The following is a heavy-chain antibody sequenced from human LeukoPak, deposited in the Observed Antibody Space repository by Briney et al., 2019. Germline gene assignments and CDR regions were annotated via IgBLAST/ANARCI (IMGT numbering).Heavy chain of an antibody. V-gene: IGHV3-30-3*01. Sequence: PGRSLRLSCAASGFNFNTYPMHWVRQAPGKGLEWVAVISYDETDTQYADYVKGRFTISRDNSKNMMYLHMNSLRPDDTAVYYCARNEFSGFEFWGQGTLVAVSS. CDR3: ARNEFSGFEF. CDR1: GFNFNTYP. D-gene: IGHD3-10*01. J-gene: IGHJ4*02. CDR2: ISYDETDT.